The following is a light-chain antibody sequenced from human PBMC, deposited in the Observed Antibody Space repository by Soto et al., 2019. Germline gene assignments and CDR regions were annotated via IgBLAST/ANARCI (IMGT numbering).Light chain of an antibody. Sequence: EIVLTQSPGTLSLSPGERATLSCRASQSLDNRHLAWYQHKPGQTPRVLIYGASNRATGIPVRFSGSGSGTDFTLTISRLEPEDFAVYYCQQYSISKWTFGQGPKVEMK. CDR3: QQYSISKWT. V-gene: IGKV3-20*01. CDR2: GAS. CDR1: QSLDNRH. J-gene: IGKJ1*01.